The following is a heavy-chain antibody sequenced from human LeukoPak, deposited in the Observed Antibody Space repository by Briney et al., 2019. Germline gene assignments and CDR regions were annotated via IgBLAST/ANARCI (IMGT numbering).Heavy chain of an antibody. Sequence: SETLSLTCAVYGGSFSGYYWSWIRQPSGKGLEWIGEINHSGSTNYNPSLKSRVTISVDTSKNQFSLKLSSVTAADTAVYYCARGGIAVAGLFDYWGQGTLVTVSS. CDR2: INHSGST. J-gene: IGHJ4*02. D-gene: IGHD6-19*01. CDR3: ARGGIAVAGLFDY. V-gene: IGHV4-34*01. CDR1: GGSFSGYY.